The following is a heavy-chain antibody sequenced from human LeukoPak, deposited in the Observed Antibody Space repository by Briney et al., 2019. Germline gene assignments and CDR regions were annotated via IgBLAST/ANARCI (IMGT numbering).Heavy chain of an antibody. CDR1: GFTFSSYE. CDR3: ARLPSSSPYYFDY. Sequence: GGSLRLSCAASGFTFSSYEMNWVRQAPGKGLEWDSYISSSGSTIYYTDSVKGRFTISRDNAKNSLYLQMNSLRAEDTAFYYCARLPSSSPYYFDYWGQGTLVTVSS. CDR2: ISSSGSTI. V-gene: IGHV3-48*03. D-gene: IGHD6-13*01. J-gene: IGHJ4*02.